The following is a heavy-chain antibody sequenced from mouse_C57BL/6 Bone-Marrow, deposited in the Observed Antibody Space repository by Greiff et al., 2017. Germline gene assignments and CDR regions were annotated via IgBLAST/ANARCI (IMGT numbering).Heavy chain of an antibody. CDR1: GYTFTDYN. D-gene: IGHD3-2*02. J-gene: IGHJ2*01. CDR3: ARKGSSGYVNYFDY. CDR2: INPNNGGT. V-gene: IGHV1-18*01. Sequence: EVQLQQSGPELVKPGASVKIPCKASGYTFTDYNMDWVKQSHGKSLEWIGDINPNNGGTIYNQKFKGKATLTVDKSSSTAYMELRSLTSEDTAVYYCARKGSSGYVNYFDYWGKGTTLTVSS.